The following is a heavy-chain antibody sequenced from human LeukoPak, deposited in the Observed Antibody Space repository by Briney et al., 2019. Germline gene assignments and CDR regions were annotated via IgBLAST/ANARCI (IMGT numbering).Heavy chain of an antibody. V-gene: IGHV3-7*01. CDR3: ARVRGSRDYNWFDP. Sequence: GGSLRLSCAASGFTFSSYWMSWVRQAPGKGLEGVANIKQDGSEKYYVDSVKGRFTISRDNAKNSLYLQMNSLRAEDTAVYYCARVRGSRDYNWFDPWGQGTLVTVSS. CDR1: GFTFSSYW. CDR2: IKQDGSEK. D-gene: IGHD3/OR15-3a*01. J-gene: IGHJ5*02.